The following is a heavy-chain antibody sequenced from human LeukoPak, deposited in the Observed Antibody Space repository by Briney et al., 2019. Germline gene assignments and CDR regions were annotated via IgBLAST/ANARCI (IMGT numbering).Heavy chain of an antibody. Sequence: GRSLRLSCAASGFTFSSYGMHRVRQAPGKGLGWVAVISYDGSNKYYADSVKGRFTISRDNSKNTLYLQMNSLRAEDTAVYYCAKDRAAAGTRWFDPWGQGTLVTVSS. V-gene: IGHV3-30*18. D-gene: IGHD6-13*01. CDR3: AKDRAAAGTRWFDP. J-gene: IGHJ5*02. CDR2: ISYDGSNK. CDR1: GFTFSSYG.